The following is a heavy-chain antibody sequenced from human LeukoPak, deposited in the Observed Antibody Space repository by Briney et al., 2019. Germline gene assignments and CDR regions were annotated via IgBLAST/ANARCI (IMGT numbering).Heavy chain of an antibody. CDR2: ISYSGGT. D-gene: IGHD6-13*01. J-gene: IGHJ5*02. CDR3: AREYSSSWYDGYVWFDP. CDR1: DGSITSSIYY. V-gene: IGHV4-39*02. Sequence: PSETLSLTCTVSDGSITSSIYYWGWIRQPPGKGLQWIARISYSGGTYYNPSLKSRVTISVDTSKNQFSLKLSSVTAADTAVYYCAREYSSSWYDGYVWFDPGGQGSPVSVSS.